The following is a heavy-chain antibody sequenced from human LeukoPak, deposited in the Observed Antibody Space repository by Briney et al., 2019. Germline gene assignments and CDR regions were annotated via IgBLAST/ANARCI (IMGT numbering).Heavy chain of an antibody. Sequence: GASVKVSCKVSGYTLTELSMHWVRQAPGKGLEWMGGINPEDGETIYAQKFQGRVTMTEDTSTDTAYMELSSLRSEDTAVYYCATLLPPRKIVVVIHLRLSDWGQGTLVTVSS. V-gene: IGHV1-24*01. D-gene: IGHD3-22*01. CDR2: INPEDGET. CDR1: GYTLTELS. CDR3: ATLLPPRKIVVVIHLRLSD. J-gene: IGHJ4*02.